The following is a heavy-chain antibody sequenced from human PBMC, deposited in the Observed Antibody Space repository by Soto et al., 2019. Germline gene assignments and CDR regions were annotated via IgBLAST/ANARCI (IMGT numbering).Heavy chain of an antibody. Sequence: PSETLSLTCAVSGGSISSGGYSWSWIRQPPGKGLEWIGYIYHSGSTYYNPSLKSRVTISVDTSKNQFSLKLSSVTAADTAVYYCARMTFDDYFDYWGQGTLVTVSS. D-gene: IGHD2-21*02. CDR3: ARMTFDDYFDY. V-gene: IGHV4-30-2*02. CDR2: IYHSGST. CDR1: GGSISSGGYS. J-gene: IGHJ4*02.